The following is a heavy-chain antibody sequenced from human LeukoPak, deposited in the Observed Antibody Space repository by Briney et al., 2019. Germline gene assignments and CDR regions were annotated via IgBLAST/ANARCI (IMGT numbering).Heavy chain of an antibody. Sequence: ASVKVSCKASGYTFTSYDINWVRQATGQGLEWMGWMNPNSGNTGYAQKFQGRVTMTRNTSISTAYMELNSLRSEDTAVYYCARARTDLYSTIPDYWGQGTLVTVSS. CDR2: MNPNSGNT. J-gene: IGHJ4*02. CDR1: GYTFTSYD. V-gene: IGHV1-8*01. CDR3: ARARTDLYSTIPDY. D-gene: IGHD6-13*01.